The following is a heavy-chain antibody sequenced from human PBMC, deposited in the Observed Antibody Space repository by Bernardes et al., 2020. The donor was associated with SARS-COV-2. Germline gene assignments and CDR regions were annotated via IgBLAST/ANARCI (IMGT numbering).Heavy chain of an antibody. CDR2: IWYDGSNK. Sequence: GGSLRLSCAASGFTFSSYGMHWVRQAPGKGLEWVAVIWYDGSNKYYADSVKGRFTISRDNSKNTLYLQMNSLRAEDTAVYYCARDFMPYYDSSGYYWWGQGTLVTVSS. D-gene: IGHD3-22*01. CDR3: ARDFMPYYDSSGYYW. J-gene: IGHJ4*02. CDR1: GFTFSSYG. V-gene: IGHV3-33*01.